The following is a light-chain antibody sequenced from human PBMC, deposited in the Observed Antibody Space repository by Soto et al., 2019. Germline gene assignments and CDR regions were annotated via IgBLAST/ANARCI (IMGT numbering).Light chain of an antibody. V-gene: IGKV1-5*03. CDR3: QHYNSYSEA. CDR1: QTISSW. J-gene: IGKJ1*01. CDR2: KAS. Sequence: DIQMTQSPSTLSGSVGDRVTITCRASQTISSWLAWYQQNPGKAPKLLIYKASTLKSGVPSRFRGSGSGTEFTLTISSLQPDDFATYYCQHYNSYSEAFGQGTKVDIK.